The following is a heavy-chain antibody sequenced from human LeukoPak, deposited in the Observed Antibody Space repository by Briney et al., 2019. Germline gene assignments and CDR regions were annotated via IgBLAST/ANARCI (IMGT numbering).Heavy chain of an antibody. Sequence: SEALSLTCTVSGGSISSYYWSWIRQPAGKGLEWIGRIYTSGSTNYNPSLKSRVTMSVDTSKNQFSLKLSSVTAADTAVYYCARGNKLTVAAAGTFRYFDYWGQGTLVTVSS. CDR3: ARGNKLTVAAAGTFRYFDY. CDR2: IYTSGST. V-gene: IGHV4-4*07. J-gene: IGHJ4*02. CDR1: GGSISSYY. D-gene: IGHD6-13*01.